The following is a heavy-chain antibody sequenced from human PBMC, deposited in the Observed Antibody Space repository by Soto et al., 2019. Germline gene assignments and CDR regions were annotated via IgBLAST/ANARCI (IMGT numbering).Heavy chain of an antibody. Sequence: QVQLVQSGAEVKKPGASVKVSCKASGYTFTSYGISWVRQAPGQGLEWMGWISAYNGNTNYAQKLQGRVTITTDTSTSTAYMELRSLRSDDTAVYYCARDPRYYGDYSNWFDPWGQGTLVTVSS. D-gene: IGHD4-17*01. CDR3: ARDPRYYGDYSNWFDP. V-gene: IGHV1-18*01. CDR1: GYTFTSYG. CDR2: ISAYNGNT. J-gene: IGHJ5*02.